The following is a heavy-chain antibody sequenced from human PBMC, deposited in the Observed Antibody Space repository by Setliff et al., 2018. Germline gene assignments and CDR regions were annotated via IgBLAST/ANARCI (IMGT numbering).Heavy chain of an antibody. CDR3: ARLSGFLYMDV. V-gene: IGHV4-34*01. Sequence: SETLSLTCAAYGGTFSDYYWTWIRQPPGKGLEWVGEINHRGSTNYNPSLKSRVTISIHMSKDQFSLKLTSVTASDTAVYYCARLSGFLYMDVWGKGTTVTVSS. J-gene: IGHJ6*03. D-gene: IGHD3-3*01. CDR1: GGTFSDYY. CDR2: INHRGST.